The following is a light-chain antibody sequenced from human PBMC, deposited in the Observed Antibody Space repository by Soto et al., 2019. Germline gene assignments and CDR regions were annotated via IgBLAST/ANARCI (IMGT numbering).Light chain of an antibody. J-gene: IGKJ1*01. Sequence: ELVMTQSPATLSVSPGATTRLSCRASQSINSDVAWYQQKVGQTPRLLIHGASTRATGIAARFSDSGSGTDFTITISSLQPEDCATYDCQQSYSTPQTFGQGTKVDNK. CDR1: QSINSD. V-gene: IGKV3D-15*01. CDR3: QQSYSTPQT. CDR2: GAS.